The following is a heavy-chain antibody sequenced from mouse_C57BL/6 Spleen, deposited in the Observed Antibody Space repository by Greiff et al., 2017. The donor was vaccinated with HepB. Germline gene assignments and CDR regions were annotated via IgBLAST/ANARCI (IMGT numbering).Heavy chain of an antibody. CDR3: ARGATVVATDY. CDR2: IDPSDSYT. V-gene: IGHV1-69*01. D-gene: IGHD1-1*01. CDR1: GYTFTSYW. J-gene: IGHJ2*01. Sequence: VQLQQPGAELVMPGASVKLSCKASGYTFTSYWMHWVKQRPGQGLEWIGEIDPSDSYTNYNQKFKGKSTLTVDKSSSTAYMQRSSLTSEDSAVYYCARGATVVATDYWGQGTTLTVSS.